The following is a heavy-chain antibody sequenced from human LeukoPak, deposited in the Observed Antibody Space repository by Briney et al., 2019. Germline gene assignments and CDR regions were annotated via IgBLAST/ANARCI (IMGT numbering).Heavy chain of an antibody. CDR3: ARDRISYGSYYYYMDV. V-gene: IGHV3-23*01. J-gene: IGHJ6*03. D-gene: IGHD5-18*01. Sequence: GGSLRLSCAASGFTFSSYAMSWVRQAPGKGLEWVSAISGSGGSTYYADSVKGRFTISRDNSKNTLYLQMNSLRAEDTAVYYCARDRISYGSYYYYMDVWGKGTTVTVSS. CDR1: GFTFSSYA. CDR2: ISGSGGST.